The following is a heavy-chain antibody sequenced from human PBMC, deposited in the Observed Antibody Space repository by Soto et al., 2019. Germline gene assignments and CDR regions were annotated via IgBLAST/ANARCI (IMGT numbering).Heavy chain of an antibody. J-gene: IGHJ3*01. V-gene: IGHV3-48*01. D-gene: IGHD3-22*01. CDR2: IGIGSSTK. Sequence: PGLSLRLSCAASGFTFRNYGMHWLRQAPGKGLEWVSYIGIGSSTKYYADSVKGRFTISRDNAKNSLYLQMNSLRAEDTAVYYCARDQLYYNDISGRPLNAFDVWGQGTMVTVSS. CDR3: ARDQLYYNDISGRPLNAFDV. CDR1: GFTFRNYG.